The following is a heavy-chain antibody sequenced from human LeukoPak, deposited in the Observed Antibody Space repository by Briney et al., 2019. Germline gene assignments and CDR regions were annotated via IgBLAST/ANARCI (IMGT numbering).Heavy chain of an antibody. CDR2: ISSSSSYI. CDR1: GFTFSSYS. J-gene: IGHJ6*03. D-gene: IGHD5-24*01. Sequence: GSLRLSCAASGFTFSSYSMNWVRQAPGKGLEWVSSISSSSSYIYYADSVKGRFTISRDNAKNSLYLQMSSLRAEDTAVYYCARGMAKIDGYYYYMDVWGKGTTVTVSS. CDR3: ARGMAKIDGYYYYMDV. V-gene: IGHV3-21*01.